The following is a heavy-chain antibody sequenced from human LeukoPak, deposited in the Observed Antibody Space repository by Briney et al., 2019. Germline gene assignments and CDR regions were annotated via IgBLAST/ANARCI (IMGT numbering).Heavy chain of an antibody. CDR3: ARDRSSSWYSPTFDY. Sequence: ASVEVSCKASGYTFTGYYMHWVRQAPGQGLEWMGWINPNSGGTNYAQKFQGRVTMTRDTSISTAYMELSRLRSDDTAVYYCARDRSSSWYSPTFDYWGQGTLVTVSS. CDR1: GYTFTGYY. V-gene: IGHV1-2*02. D-gene: IGHD6-13*01. J-gene: IGHJ4*02. CDR2: INPNSGGT.